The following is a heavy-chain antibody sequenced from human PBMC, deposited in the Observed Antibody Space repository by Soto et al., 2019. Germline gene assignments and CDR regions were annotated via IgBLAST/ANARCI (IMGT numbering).Heavy chain of an antibody. CDR3: ARRDRSGFSYWLDT. CDR1: GGSISSGDYY. V-gene: IGHV4-31*03. J-gene: IGHJ5*02. D-gene: IGHD3-22*01. CDR2: IYFSGTT. Sequence: TLSLTCTVSGGSISSGDYYWSWIRQHPGKGLEWIGTIYFSGTTYYNPSLKSRVTISVDTSKSQFSLKLSSVTAADTAVYYCARRDRSGFSYWLDTWGQGTLVTVSS.